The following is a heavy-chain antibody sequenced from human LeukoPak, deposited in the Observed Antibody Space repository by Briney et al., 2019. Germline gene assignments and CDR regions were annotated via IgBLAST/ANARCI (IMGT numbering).Heavy chain of an antibody. V-gene: IGHV4-34*01. CDR1: GGSFSGYY. J-gene: IGHJ5*02. CDR3: ASGGGTSSSLYNWLDP. D-gene: IGHD6-13*01. Sequence: AETLSLTCAVYGGSFSGYYWSWIRQPPGKGLEWIGEINHSGSTNYNPSLTSRVTISVDTSKNQFSLKLSSVTGADTAVYYCASGGGTSSSLYNWLDPWGQGTLVTVSS. CDR2: INHSGST.